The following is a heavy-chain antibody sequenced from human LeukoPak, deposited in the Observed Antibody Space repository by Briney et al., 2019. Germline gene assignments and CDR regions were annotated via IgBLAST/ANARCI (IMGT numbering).Heavy chain of an antibody. CDR2: IIPIFGTA. CDR3: AREKYYYDTRRPSMGYAFDI. D-gene: IGHD3-22*01. CDR1: GGTFSSYA. J-gene: IGHJ3*02. V-gene: IGHV1-69*13. Sequence: GASVKVSCKASGGTFSSYAISWVRQAPGQGLEWMGGIIPIFGTANYAQKFQGRVTITADESTSTAYMELSSLRSEDTAVYYCAREKYYYDTRRPSMGYAFDIWGQGTMVTVSS.